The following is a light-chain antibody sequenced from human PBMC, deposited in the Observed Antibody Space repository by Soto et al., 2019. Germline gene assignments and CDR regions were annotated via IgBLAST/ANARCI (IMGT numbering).Light chain of an antibody. CDR3: QQYNDWPPWT. V-gene: IGKV3-15*01. Sequence: ENVLTQSPGTLSLSPGERATLSCRASQSVSNNYLAWYQQKPGQAPRLLIYGASTRATGIPARFSGSGSGTEFTLTISSLQSEDFAVYYCQQYNDWPPWTFGQGTKVDIK. CDR1: QSVSNN. CDR2: GAS. J-gene: IGKJ1*01.